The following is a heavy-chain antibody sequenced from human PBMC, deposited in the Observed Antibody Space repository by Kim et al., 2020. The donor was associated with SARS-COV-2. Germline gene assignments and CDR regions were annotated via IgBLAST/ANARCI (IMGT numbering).Heavy chain of an antibody. J-gene: IGHJ4*02. Sequence: SQTLSLTCAISGDSVSSNSAVWNWIRQSPSRGLEWLGRTYYRSKWYNEYAVSVKSRITINTDTSKNQFSLQLNSVTPEDTAVYYCAKGLGSGWYGGWGQGTLVTVSS. CDR3: AKGLGSGWYGG. CDR1: GDSVSSNSAV. D-gene: IGHD6-19*01. V-gene: IGHV6-1*01. CDR2: TYYRSKWYN.